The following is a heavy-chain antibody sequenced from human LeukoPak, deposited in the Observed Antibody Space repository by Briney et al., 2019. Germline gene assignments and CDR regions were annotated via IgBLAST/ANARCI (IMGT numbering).Heavy chain of an antibody. Sequence: PGGSLRLSCAASGFTFSSYAMSWVRQAPGKGLEWVSTISGSGGSGSTYYADSVKGWFTISRDNSKNTLYLQMNSLRVEDTAVYYCAKSGLNRFDYWGQGTLVTVSS. CDR3: AKSGLNRFDY. V-gene: IGHV3-23*01. J-gene: IGHJ4*02. CDR1: GFTFSSYA. D-gene: IGHD2-15*01. CDR2: ISGSGGSGST.